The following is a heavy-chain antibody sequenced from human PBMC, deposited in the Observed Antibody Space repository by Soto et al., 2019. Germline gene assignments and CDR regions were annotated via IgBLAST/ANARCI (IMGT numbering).Heavy chain of an antibody. J-gene: IGHJ6*02. Sequence: QLQVQESGPGLVKPSETLSLTCTVSGGSVSSSSYSWGWIRQSPGKGLEWIGTIYSSENPYYNPSPLSLVTISVDTSKNEFSLRLSSVTAADTAVYYCARLNGYCISTNCHGYYGMDVWGQGTTVTVSS. CDR3: ARLNGYCISTNCHGYYGMDV. D-gene: IGHD2-2*03. CDR2: IYSSENP. V-gene: IGHV4-39*01. CDR1: GGSVSSSSYS.